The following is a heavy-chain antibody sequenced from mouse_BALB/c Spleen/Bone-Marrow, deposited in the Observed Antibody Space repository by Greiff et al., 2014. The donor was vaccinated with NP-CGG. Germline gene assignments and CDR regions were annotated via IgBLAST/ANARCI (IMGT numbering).Heavy chain of an antibody. CDR1: GFNIKDSY. J-gene: IGHJ3*01. CDR3: ARNYPFAY. V-gene: IGHV14-3*02. D-gene: IGHD2-1*01. Sequence: VQLKESGAELVKPGASVKLSCTASGFNIKDSYLHWVKQRPEQGLDWIGRIDPAKGNTNYDPKFRGKATITADTSSNTAYLQLSSLTSEDTAVYFCARNYPFAYWGQGTLVTVSA. CDR2: IDPAKGNT.